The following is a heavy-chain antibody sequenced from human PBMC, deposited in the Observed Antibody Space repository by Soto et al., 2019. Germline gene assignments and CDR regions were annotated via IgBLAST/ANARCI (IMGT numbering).Heavy chain of an antibody. D-gene: IGHD4-17*01. Sequence: QVQLVESGGGVVQPGRSLRLSCVASGFTFSSYGMHWVRQAPGKGLEWVAVIWYDGSNKYYADSVKGRFTISRDNSKNTLYLQMNSLRAEDTAVYYCAREDYAAFDIWGQGTMVTVSS. CDR3: AREDYAAFDI. J-gene: IGHJ3*02. V-gene: IGHV3-33*01. CDR2: IWYDGSNK. CDR1: GFTFSSYG.